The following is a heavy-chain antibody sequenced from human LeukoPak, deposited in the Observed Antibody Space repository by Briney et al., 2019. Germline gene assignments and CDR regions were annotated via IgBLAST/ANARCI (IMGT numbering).Heavy chain of an antibody. CDR1: GFTFSNYG. Sequence: GGSLRLSCAASGFTFSNYGMHWVRQAPGKGLDWVAFIHYDGSNKYYADSVKGRFTISRDDSKNTLYLQMNSLRSDDTAVYYCAISTGYSSSWYVFYYYYYMDVWGKGTTVTVSS. J-gene: IGHJ6*03. CDR2: IHYDGSNK. D-gene: IGHD6-13*01. CDR3: AISTGYSSSWYVFYYYYYMDV. V-gene: IGHV3-30*02.